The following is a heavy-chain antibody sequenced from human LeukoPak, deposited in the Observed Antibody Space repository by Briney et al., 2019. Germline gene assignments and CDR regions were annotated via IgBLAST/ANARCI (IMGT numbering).Heavy chain of an antibody. CDR3: ARGHIDFAGVSDI. CDR2: IYHTGAT. J-gene: IGHJ3*02. Sequence: SETLSLTCTVSGHSIINSFYWGWIRQPPGKGLEWIGSIYHTGATYYKPSLKSRVTISPDTSKNQFSLKLKSVTAADTAVYYCARGHIDFAGVSDIWGQGTLVTVSS. D-gene: IGHD3-9*01. CDR1: GHSIINSFY. V-gene: IGHV4-38-2*02.